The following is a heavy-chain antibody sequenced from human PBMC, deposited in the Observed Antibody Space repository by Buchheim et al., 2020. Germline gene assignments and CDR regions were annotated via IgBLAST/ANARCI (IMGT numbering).Heavy chain of an antibody. J-gene: IGHJ4*02. CDR1: GFTFSSYW. D-gene: IGHD3-22*01. CDR3: ASSPPYYDGSGLDY. CDR2: ISTVGSTI. V-gene: IGHV3-48*04. Sequence: EVQLVESGGGLVQPGGSLRLSCAASGFTFSSYWMSWVRQAPGKGLEWLSYISTVGSTIYYADSVKGRFTVSRDNAKNSLYLQMNSLRADDTAVYYCASSPPYYDGSGLDYWGQGTL.